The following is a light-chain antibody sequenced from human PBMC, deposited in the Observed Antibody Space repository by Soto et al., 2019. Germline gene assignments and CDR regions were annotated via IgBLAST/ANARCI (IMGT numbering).Light chain of an antibody. CDR3: QSYDSSLSGSL. CDR2: GNS. V-gene: IGLV1-40*01. J-gene: IGLJ2*01. Sequence: QSVLTRPPSVSGAPGQRVTISCTGSSSNIGAGYDVQWFQQLPGTTPKLLIYGNSNRPSRVPDRFSGSKSGTSTSLAITGLQAEDEADYYCQSYDSSLSGSLFGGGTKLTVL. CDR1: SSNIGAGYD.